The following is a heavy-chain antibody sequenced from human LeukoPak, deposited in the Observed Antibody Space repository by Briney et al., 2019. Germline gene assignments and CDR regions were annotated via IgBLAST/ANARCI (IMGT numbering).Heavy chain of an antibody. D-gene: IGHD6-13*01. V-gene: IGHV4-61*02. CDR2: IYTSGST. J-gene: IGHJ4*02. CDR3: ASLVAAAGTDY. CDR1: GGSISSGSYY. Sequence: SETLPLTCTVSGGSISSGSYYWSWIRQPAGKGLEWIGRIYTSGSTNYNPSLKSRVTISVDTSKNQFSLKLSSVTAADTAVYYCASLVAAAGTDYWGQGTLVTVSS.